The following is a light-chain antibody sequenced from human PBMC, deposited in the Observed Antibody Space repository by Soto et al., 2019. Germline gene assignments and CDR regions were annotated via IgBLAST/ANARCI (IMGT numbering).Light chain of an antibody. V-gene: IGKV3-11*01. CDR3: QQRSNSPRT. CDR2: DAS. CDR1: QSISSY. J-gene: IGKJ2*02. Sequence: DIVLTQSPTTLSFSPEERATLSCRASQSISSYLAWYQQKPGQAPKLLIYDASNRATGIPARFSGSRSGTDFTLTISSLDPEFFPLYYFQQRSNSPRTFGQGTKLEIK.